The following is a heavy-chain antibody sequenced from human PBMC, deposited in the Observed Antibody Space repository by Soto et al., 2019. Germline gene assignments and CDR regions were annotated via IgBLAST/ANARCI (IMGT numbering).Heavy chain of an antibody. Sequence: QVQLQKWGAGLLKPSETRSLTCAVYGGSVSGYYWSWIRQPPGKGLEWIGEINHSGSTNYNPSLKSRVTISVDKSQNQFSLKLSSVTAAGTAVYYCARFVAARPAKFDYWGQGTLVTGAS. CDR1: GGSVSGYY. J-gene: IGHJ4*02. CDR3: ARFVAARPAKFDY. CDR2: INHSGST. V-gene: IGHV4-34*01. D-gene: IGHD6-6*01.